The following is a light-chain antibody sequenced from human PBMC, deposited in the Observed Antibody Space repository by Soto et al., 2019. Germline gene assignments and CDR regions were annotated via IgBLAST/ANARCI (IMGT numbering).Light chain of an antibody. Sequence: EIVLTQSPGTLSLSPGERATFSCRASQSISSSYLAWYQQKPGQAPRLPIYGASSRATGIPDRFSGSGSGTDFTLTISRLEPEDFAVYYCQQYGSSPLITFGQGTRLDIK. V-gene: IGKV3-20*01. J-gene: IGKJ5*01. CDR3: QQYGSSPLIT. CDR1: QSISSSY. CDR2: GAS.